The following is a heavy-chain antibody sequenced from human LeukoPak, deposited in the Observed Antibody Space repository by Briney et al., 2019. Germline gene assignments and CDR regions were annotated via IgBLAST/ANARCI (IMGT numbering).Heavy chain of an antibody. CDR1: GGSISSSSYY. CDR3: ARLVGTYCSSTTCYARSYFDY. CDR2: IYYSGST. Sequence: PSETLSLTCTVSGGSISSSSYYWGWIRQPPGKGLEWIGTIYYSGSTYYNPSLMSRLTISVDTSKNQFSLRLSSVTAADTAVYYCARLVGTYCSSTTCYARSYFDYWGQRTLVTVSS. J-gene: IGHJ4*02. V-gene: IGHV4-39*01. D-gene: IGHD2-2*01.